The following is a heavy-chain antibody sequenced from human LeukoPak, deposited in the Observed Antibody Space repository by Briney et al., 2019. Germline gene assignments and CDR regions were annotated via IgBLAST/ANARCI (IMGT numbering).Heavy chain of an antibody. CDR2: VSHDGSNK. CDR1: GFTFSAYA. CDR3: ARDPYSVVVVPAAIPLYGMDV. V-gene: IGHV3-30-3*01. Sequence: PGGSLRLSCAASGFTFSAYAIHWVRQAPGKGLEWVAVVSHDGSNKYYADSVKGRFTISRDNSKNTLYLQMNSLRAEDTAVYYCARDPYSVVVVPAAIPLYGMDVWGQGTTVTVSS. D-gene: IGHD2-2*01. J-gene: IGHJ6*02.